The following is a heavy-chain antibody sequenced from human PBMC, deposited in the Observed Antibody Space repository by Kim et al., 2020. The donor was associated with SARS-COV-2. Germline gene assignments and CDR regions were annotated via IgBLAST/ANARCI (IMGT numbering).Heavy chain of an antibody. Sequence: ADSVKDRFTISRDNSKNTLYLQMNSLRAEDTAVYYCAKDSGNDYGDQLDSWGQGTLVTVSS. V-gene: IGHV3-23*01. J-gene: IGHJ5*01. D-gene: IGHD4-17*01. CDR3: AKDSGNDYGDQLDS.